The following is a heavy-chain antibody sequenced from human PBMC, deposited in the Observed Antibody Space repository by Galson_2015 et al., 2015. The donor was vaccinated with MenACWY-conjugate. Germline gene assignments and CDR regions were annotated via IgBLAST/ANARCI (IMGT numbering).Heavy chain of an antibody. CDR2: IDWEDDI. Sequence: PALVTPTPTLTLPCTFSGFSLRTRGMCVNWIRQPPGKALEWLGIIDWEDDIFYSTSLKTRLTIAKDTSKNQVVLTMTNVYPVDTATYYCARSGEFCGGDCFCFYSWGQGTLVTVSS. CDR3: ARSGEFCGGDCFCFYS. J-gene: IGHJ4*02. CDR1: GFSLRTRGMC. V-gene: IGHV2-70*01. D-gene: IGHD2-21*02.